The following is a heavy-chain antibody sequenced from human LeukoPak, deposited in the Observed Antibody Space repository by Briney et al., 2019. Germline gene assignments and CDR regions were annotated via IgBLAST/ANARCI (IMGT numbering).Heavy chain of an antibody. CDR2: IYPGDSDT. J-gene: IGHJ4*02. Sequence: GEPLKISCMCSGYSFTSYWIGWVRQMPGKGLEWMGIIYPGDSDTRYSPSFQGQVTISADKSISTAYLQWSSLKASDTAMYYCARHEREDSYGLPSYFDYWGQGTLVTVSS. CDR3: ARHEREDSYGLPSYFDY. D-gene: IGHD5-18*01. CDR1: GYSFTSYW. V-gene: IGHV5-51*01.